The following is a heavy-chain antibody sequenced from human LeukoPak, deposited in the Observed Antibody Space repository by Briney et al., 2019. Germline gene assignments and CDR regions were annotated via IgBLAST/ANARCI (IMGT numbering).Heavy chain of an antibody. V-gene: IGHV4-4*09. Sequence: PSETLSLTCTVSGGSISSYYWSWIRQPPGKGLEWIGYIYTSGSTNYNPSLKSRVTISVDTSKNQFSLKLSSVTAADTAVYYCARHGDYGGNSMFDYWGQGTLVTVSS. CDR1: GGSISSYY. D-gene: IGHD4-23*01. CDR3: ARHGDYGGNSMFDY. J-gene: IGHJ4*02. CDR2: IYTSGST.